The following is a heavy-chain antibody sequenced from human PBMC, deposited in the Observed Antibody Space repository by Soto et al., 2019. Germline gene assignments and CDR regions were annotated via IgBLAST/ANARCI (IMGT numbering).Heavy chain of an antibody. CDR2: INAGNGNT. D-gene: IGHD3-16*02. V-gene: IGHV1-3*01. CDR1: GYTFTSYA. CDR3: ARDREYYDYIWGSYRGVDAFDI. J-gene: IGHJ3*02. Sequence: ASVKVSCKASGYTFTSYAMHWVRQAPGQRLEWMGWINAGNGNTKYSQKFQGRVTITRDTSASTAYMELSSLRSEDTAVYYCARDREYYDYIWGSYRGVDAFDIWGQGTMVTVSS.